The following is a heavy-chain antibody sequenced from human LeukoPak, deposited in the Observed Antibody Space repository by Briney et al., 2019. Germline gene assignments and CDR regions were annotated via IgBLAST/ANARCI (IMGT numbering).Heavy chain of an antibody. CDR3: ARDPVGVYFDY. CDR2: IYTSGST. V-gene: IGHV4-61*02. CDR1: GGSISSDTYY. D-gene: IGHD3-16*01. J-gene: IGHJ4*02. Sequence: SETLSLTCTVSGGSISSDTYYWSWIRQPAGKGLEWIGRIYTSGSTNYNPSLKSRVTISLDTSKNQFSLKLSSVTAADTAVYYGARDPVGVYFDYWGQGTLVTVSS.